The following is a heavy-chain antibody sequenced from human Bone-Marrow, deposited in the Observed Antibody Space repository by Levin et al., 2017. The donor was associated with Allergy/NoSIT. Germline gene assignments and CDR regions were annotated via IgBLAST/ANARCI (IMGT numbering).Heavy chain of an antibody. Sequence: SETLSLTCTASGGSISSYYWTWIRQPPGKGLEWIGYINYSGNTNYNPSLKSRVTMSVDRSKKQFSLKVSSVTAADTAVYYCAGLSYSSPGPIYWGQGTLVTVSS. J-gene: IGHJ4*02. CDR3: AGLSYSSPGPIY. D-gene: IGHD6-13*01. V-gene: IGHV4-59*08. CDR1: GGSISSYY. CDR2: INYSGNT.